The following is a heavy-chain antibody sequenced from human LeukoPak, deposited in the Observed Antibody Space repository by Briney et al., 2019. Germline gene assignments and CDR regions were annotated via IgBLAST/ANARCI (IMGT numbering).Heavy chain of an antibody. Sequence: GASVKVSCKASGYTFTAYYIHWVRQAPGQGLEWMGWISPNSGGTKSVQKFQGRVTMTRDTSITTVYMELSGLSFDDTAVYYCARGGGRYSVDYWGQGTLVIVSS. CDR1: GYTFTAYY. CDR2: ISPNSGGT. CDR3: ARGGGRYSVDY. J-gene: IGHJ4*02. V-gene: IGHV1-2*02. D-gene: IGHD1-26*01.